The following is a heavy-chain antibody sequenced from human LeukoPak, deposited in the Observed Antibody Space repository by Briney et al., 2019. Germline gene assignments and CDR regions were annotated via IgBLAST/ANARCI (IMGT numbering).Heavy chain of an antibody. Sequence: GGSLRLSCAASGFTFSSYSMNWVRQAPGKGLEWVSAISGSGGSTYYADSVKGRFTISRDNSKNTLYLRMNSLRAEDTAVYYWGKDAGTVPTVYWGQGTLVTVSS. CDR2: ISGSGGST. CDR1: GFTFSSYS. V-gene: IGHV3-23*01. J-gene: IGHJ4*02. CDR3: GKDAGTVPTVY. D-gene: IGHD4/OR15-4a*01.